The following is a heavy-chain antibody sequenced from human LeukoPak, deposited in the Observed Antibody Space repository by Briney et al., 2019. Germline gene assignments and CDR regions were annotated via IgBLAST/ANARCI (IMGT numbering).Heavy chain of an antibody. CDR3: AKDPVRTTVTTPLDY. D-gene: IGHD4-11*01. CDR2: IRYDGSNK. J-gene: IGHJ4*02. V-gene: IGHV3-30*02. CDR1: GFTFSSYG. Sequence: GGSLRLSCAAPGFTFSSYGMPWVRQAPGKGLEWVAFIRYDGSNKYYADSVKGRFTISRDNSKNTLYLQMNSLRAEDTAVYYCAKDPVRTTVTTPLDYWGQGTLVTVSS.